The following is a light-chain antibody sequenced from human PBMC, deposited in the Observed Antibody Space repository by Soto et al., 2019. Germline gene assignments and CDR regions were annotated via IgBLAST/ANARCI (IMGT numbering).Light chain of an antibody. CDR1: QSVSVY. J-gene: IGKJ1*01. V-gene: IGKV1-39*01. Sequence: DIQMTQSPSSLSASIGDTVTIACRASQSVSVYLSWYQQSPGMAPKLLIYKVSSLQGGVPSRFSGRGLGTNFNLTINGLQGEDSAIYYCHQTYSAPWTFDQGTKVEI. CDR3: HQTYSAPWT. CDR2: KVS.